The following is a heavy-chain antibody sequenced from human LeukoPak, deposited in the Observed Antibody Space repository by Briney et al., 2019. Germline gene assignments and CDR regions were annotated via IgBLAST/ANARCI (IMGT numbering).Heavy chain of an antibody. Sequence: SETLSLTCTVSGVSVSSGYYWSWIRQHPGKGLEYIGYIYYSGSTNYNPSLKSRVTMSVDTSKNQFSLKLSSVTAADTAVYYCARTWGHLDYWGQGTLVTVSS. CDR2: IYYSGST. D-gene: IGHD3-16*01. CDR3: ARTWGHLDY. V-gene: IGHV4-61*01. J-gene: IGHJ4*02. CDR1: GVSVSSGYY.